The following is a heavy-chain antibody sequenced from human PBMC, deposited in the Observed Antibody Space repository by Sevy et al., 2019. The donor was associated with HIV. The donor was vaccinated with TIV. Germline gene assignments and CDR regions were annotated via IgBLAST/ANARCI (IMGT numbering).Heavy chain of an antibody. D-gene: IGHD6-19*01. CDR3: ARDKSSGAGMHDYGMDV. CDR2: ISYDGSNK. V-gene: IGHV3-30-3*01. CDR1: GFTFSSYA. Sequence: GGSLRLSCAASGFTFSSYAMHWVRQAPGKGLEWVAVISYDGSNKYYADSVKGRFTISRDNSKNTLYLQMNSLRAEDTAVYYCARDKSSGAGMHDYGMDVWGQGTTVTVSS. J-gene: IGHJ6*02.